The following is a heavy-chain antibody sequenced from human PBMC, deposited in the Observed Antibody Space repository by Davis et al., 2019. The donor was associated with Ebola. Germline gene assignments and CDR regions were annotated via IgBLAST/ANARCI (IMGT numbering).Heavy chain of an antibody. CDR3: ARDGLLWVTQSRNYGMDV. CDR1: GGSISSYY. CDR2: IYTSGST. D-gene: IGHD3-10*01. V-gene: IGHV4-4*07. J-gene: IGHJ6*02. Sequence: SETLSLTCTVSGGSISSYYWSWIRQPAGKGLEWIGRIYTSGSTNYNPSLKSRVTMSVDTSKNQFSLKLSSVTAADTAVYYCARDGLLWVTQSRNYGMDVWGQGTTVTVSS.